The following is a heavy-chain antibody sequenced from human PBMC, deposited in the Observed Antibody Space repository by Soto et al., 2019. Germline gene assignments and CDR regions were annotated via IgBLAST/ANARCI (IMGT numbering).Heavy chain of an antibody. V-gene: IGHV4-31*11. D-gene: IGHD2-21*01. Sequence: SETQSLTCDVSDESVTSPGNYWNWIRQRPDTGLEWIGYISSGGSPFYNPSLKSRVSISLDTSKNVISLTLRSVTAADTALYYCTLNHCAGGGCYDRDYWGRGTRVTVSS. CDR2: ISSGGSP. CDR3: TLNHCAGGGCYDRDY. CDR1: DESVTSPGNY. J-gene: IGHJ1*01.